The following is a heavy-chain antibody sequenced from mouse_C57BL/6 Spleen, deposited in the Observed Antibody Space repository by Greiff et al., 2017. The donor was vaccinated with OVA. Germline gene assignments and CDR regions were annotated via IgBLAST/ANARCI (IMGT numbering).Heavy chain of an antibody. CDR3: AKDSSGSPDY. D-gene: IGHD3-2*02. V-gene: IGHV1-9*01. CDR1: GYTFTGYW. Sequence: QVQLKESGAELMKPGASVKLSCKATGYTFTGYWIEWVKQRPGHGLEWIGEILPGSGSTKYTEKFKGKATFTADTSSNTAYMQLSSLTTEDSAIYYCAKDSSGSPDYWGQGTTLTVSS. CDR2: ILPGSGST. J-gene: IGHJ2*01.